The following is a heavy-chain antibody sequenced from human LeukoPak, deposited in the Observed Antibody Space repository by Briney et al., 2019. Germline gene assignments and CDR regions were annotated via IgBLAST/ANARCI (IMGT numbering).Heavy chain of an antibody. J-gene: IGHJ4*02. CDR2: TYYSGST. D-gene: IGHD2-15*01. CDR1: GGSISSHY. V-gene: IGHV4-59*11. Sequence: SETLSLTCTVSGGSISSHYWSWIRQPPGKGLEWIGYTYYSGSTNYNPSLKSRVTISVDTSKNQFSLKLSSVTAADTAVYYCARDAGYCSGGNCCGDYGGFDYWGQGTLVTVSS. CDR3: ARDAGYCSGGNCCGDYGGFDY.